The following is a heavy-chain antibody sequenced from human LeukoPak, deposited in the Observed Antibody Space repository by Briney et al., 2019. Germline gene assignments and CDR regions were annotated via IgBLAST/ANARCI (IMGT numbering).Heavy chain of an antibody. V-gene: IGHV1-69*05. CDR1: GGTFSSYA. D-gene: IGHD5-12*01. CDR2: IIPIFGTA. CDR3: AREGVATLDY. J-gene: IGHJ4*02. Sequence: ASVKVSCKASGGTFSSYAISWVPQAPGQGLEWMGGIIPIFGTANYAQKFQGRVTITTDESTSTAYMELSSLRSEDTAVYYCAREGVATLDYWGQGTLVTVSS.